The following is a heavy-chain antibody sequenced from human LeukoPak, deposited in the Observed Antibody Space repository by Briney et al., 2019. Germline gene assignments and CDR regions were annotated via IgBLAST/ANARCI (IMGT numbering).Heavy chain of an antibody. J-gene: IGHJ4*02. CDR1: GYTFTSYG. CDR3: ARDFFHGHCSGLTCFLLDY. Sequence: GASAKVSCKASGYTFTSYGITWVRQAPGQGLEWMGWISAHNGNTNYAQKFQGRLTMATDTSTNTAYMELRSLRPDDTAVYYCARDFFHGHCSGLTCFLLDYWGQGSPVTVSS. V-gene: IGHV1-18*01. D-gene: IGHD2-15*01. CDR2: ISAHNGNT.